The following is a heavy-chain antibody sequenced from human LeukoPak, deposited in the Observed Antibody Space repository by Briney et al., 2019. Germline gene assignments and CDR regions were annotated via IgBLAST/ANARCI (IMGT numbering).Heavy chain of an antibody. CDR2: IIPILGIA. J-gene: IGHJ4*02. D-gene: IGHD4-17*01. CDR3: ASVVVGNYGDHPVLDY. CDR1: GGTFSSYA. Sequence: ASVKVSCTASGGTFSSYAISWVRQAPGQGLEWMGRIIPILGIANYAQKFQGRVTITADKSTSTAYMELSSLRSEDTAVYYCASVVVGNYGDHPVLDYWGQGTLVTVSS. V-gene: IGHV1-69*04.